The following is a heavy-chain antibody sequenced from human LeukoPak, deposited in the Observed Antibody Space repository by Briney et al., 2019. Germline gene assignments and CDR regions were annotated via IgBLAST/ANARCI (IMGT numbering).Heavy chain of an antibody. V-gene: IGHV1-18*01. CDR2: ISAYNGNT. CDR1: GYTFTSYG. J-gene: IGHJ6*03. D-gene: IGHD6-6*01. Sequence: ASVKVSCKATGYTFTSYGISWVRQAPGQGLEWMGWISAYNGNTNYAQKLHGRVTMTTDTSTSTAYMELRSLRSDDTAVYYCARLYYSSSPEYYYYYYYMDVWGKGTTVTVSS. CDR3: ARLYYSSSPEYYYYYYYMDV.